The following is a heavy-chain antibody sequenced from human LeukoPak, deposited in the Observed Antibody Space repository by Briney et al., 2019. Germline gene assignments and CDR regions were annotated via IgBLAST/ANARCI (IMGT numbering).Heavy chain of an antibody. V-gene: IGHV1-2*02. CDR2: INPNSGGT. D-gene: IGHD5-12*01. CDR1: GYTFTRYY. CDR3: ARGLVAHAFDI. J-gene: IGHJ3*02. Sequence: GASVTVSCTASGYTFTRYYIHWVRQAPGQGLEWMGRINPNSGGTNYAQKFQGRVAMTRDTSISTAYMELSRLRSDDTAVYYCARGLVAHAFDIWGQGTMVTVSS.